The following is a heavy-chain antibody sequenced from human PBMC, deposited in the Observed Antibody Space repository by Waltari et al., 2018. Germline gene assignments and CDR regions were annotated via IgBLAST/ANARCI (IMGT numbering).Heavy chain of an antibody. CDR3: ARQGHYDFWTGYYLFDY. V-gene: IGHV4-59*08. Sequence: QVQLQESGPGLVKPSETLSLTCTVSGGSISNYYWSWIRQSPGKGLEWIGSIYYSGSTNDNPSLKSRVTLSVDTSKTHFSLKLSSVTAADTALYYCARQGHYDFWTGYYLFDYWGQGTLVTVSS. J-gene: IGHJ4*02. CDR2: IYYSGST. CDR1: GGSISNYY. D-gene: IGHD3-3*01.